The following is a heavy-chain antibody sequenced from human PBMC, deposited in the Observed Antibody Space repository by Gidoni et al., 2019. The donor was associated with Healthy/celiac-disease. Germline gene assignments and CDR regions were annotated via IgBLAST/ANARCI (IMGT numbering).Heavy chain of an antibody. J-gene: IGHJ4*02. D-gene: IGHD6-13*01. V-gene: IGHV3-30-3*01. CDR1: GFTFSSYA. Sequence: QVQLVESGGGVVQPGRSLRLSCAASGFTFSSYAMHWVRQAPGKGLEWVAVISYDGSNKYYADSVKGRFTISRDNSKNTLYLQMNSLRAEDTAVYYCAREGIDSSNDYFDYWGQGTLVTVSS. CDR3: AREGIDSSNDYFDY. CDR2: ISYDGSNK.